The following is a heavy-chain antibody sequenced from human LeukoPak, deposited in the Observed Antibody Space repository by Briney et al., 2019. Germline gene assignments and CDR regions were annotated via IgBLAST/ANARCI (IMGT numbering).Heavy chain of an antibody. CDR2: LSGSGITT. Sequence: GGSLRLSCAASGFTFSNSAMSWVRQAPGKGLEWVSTLSGSGITTYYADSVKGRFTISRDNSKNTLYLQMNSLRAEDTAVYYCAKDTAMAKYYYYGMDVWGQGTTVTVSS. CDR1: GFTFSNSA. D-gene: IGHD5-18*01. CDR3: AKDTAMAKYYYYGMDV. V-gene: IGHV3-23*01. J-gene: IGHJ6*02.